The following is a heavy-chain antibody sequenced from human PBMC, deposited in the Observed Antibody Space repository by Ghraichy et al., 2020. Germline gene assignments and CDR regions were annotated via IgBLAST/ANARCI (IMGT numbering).Heavy chain of an antibody. CDR3: AKDEGVDYGDYNLAFDY. CDR2: ISWNSGSI. Sequence: GGSLRLSCAASGFTFDDYAMHWVRQAPGKGLEWVSGISWNSGSIGYADSVKGRFTISRDNAKNSLYLQMNSLRAEDTALYYCAKDEGVDYGDYNLAFDYWGQGTLVTVSS. J-gene: IGHJ4*02. D-gene: IGHD4-17*01. V-gene: IGHV3-9*01. CDR1: GFTFDDYA.